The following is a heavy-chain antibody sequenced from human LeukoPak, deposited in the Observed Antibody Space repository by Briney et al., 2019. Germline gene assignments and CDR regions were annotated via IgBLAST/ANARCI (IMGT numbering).Heavy chain of an antibody. Sequence: PSETLSLTCTVSGGSISSSSAYWGWVRPPPRKGLEWIGSIYYSKNTYYNPSLKSRVTISADTSKNQFSLTLGSVSATDTAVYYCVSPRGFSYGYFDYWGQGTLVTVSS. CDR2: IYYSKNT. J-gene: IGHJ4*02. CDR1: GGSISSSSAY. D-gene: IGHD5-18*01. CDR3: VSPRGFSYGYFDY. V-gene: IGHV4-39*01.